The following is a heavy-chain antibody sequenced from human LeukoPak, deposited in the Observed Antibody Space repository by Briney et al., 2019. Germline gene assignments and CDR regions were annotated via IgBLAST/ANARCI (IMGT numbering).Heavy chain of an antibody. J-gene: IGHJ4*02. D-gene: IGHD3-22*01. Sequence: GGSLRLSCAASGFTFSSYAMSWVRQAPGKGLEWVSAISGSGGSTYYADSVKGRFTISRDNSKNTLYLQMNSLGAEDTAVYYCAKQGGLFSSGYSYFDYWGQGTLVTVSS. CDR2: ISGSGGST. CDR1: GFTFSSYA. CDR3: AKQGGLFSSGYSYFDY. V-gene: IGHV3-23*01.